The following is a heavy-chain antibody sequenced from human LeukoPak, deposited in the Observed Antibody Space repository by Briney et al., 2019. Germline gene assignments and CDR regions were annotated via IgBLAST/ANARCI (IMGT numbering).Heavy chain of an antibody. J-gene: IGHJ6*03. Sequence: ASVKVSCKASGYTFTGYYMHWVRQAPGQGLEWMGWINPNSGGTNYAQKFQGRVTMTRDTSISTAYMELSRLRSDDTAVYYCARTVVVVAANGHYYYMDVWGKGTTVTVSS. CDR2: INPNSGGT. CDR3: ARTVVVVAANGHYYYMDV. V-gene: IGHV1-2*02. CDR1: GYTFTGYY. D-gene: IGHD2-15*01.